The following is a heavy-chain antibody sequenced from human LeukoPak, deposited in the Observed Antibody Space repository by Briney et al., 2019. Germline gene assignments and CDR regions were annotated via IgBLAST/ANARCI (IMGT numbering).Heavy chain of an antibody. V-gene: IGHV3-30-3*01. CDR3: ARDGYCSSTSCYPGF. CDR2: ISYDGSNK. CDR1: GFTFSSYA. D-gene: IGHD2-2*03. J-gene: IGHJ3*01. Sequence: GGSLRLSCAASGFTFSSYAMHWVRQAPGKGLEWVAVISYDGSNKYYADSVKGRFTISRDNSKNTLYLQMNSLRAEDTAVYYCARDGYCSSTSCYPGFWGQGTMVTVSS.